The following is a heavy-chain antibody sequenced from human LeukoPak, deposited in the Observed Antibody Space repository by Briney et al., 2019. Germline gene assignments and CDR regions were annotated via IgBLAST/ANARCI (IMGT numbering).Heavy chain of an antibody. V-gene: IGHV1-2*02. D-gene: IGHD2-15*01. J-gene: IGHJ4*02. CDR2: INPNSGGT. Sequence: ASVKVSCKASGYTFTGYYMHWVRQAPGQGLEWMGWINPNSGGTNYAQKFQGRVTMTRDTSISTAYMELNRLTSDDTAMYYCARIRYCSGGSCYAFFDYWGQGTLVTVSS. CDR3: ARIRYCSGGSCYAFFDY. CDR1: GYTFTGYY.